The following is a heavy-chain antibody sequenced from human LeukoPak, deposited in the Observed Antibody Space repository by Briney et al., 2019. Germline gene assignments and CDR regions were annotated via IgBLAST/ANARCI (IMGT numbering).Heavy chain of an antibody. V-gene: IGHV3-23*01. CDR1: GFTFSSYA. D-gene: IGHD3-10*01. CDR3: AKTMVRGVIIPLFDY. Sequence: PGGSLRLSCAASGFTFSSYAMSWVRLAPGKGLEWVSAISGSGGSTYYADSVKGRFTISRDNSKNTLYLQMNSLRAEDTAVYYCAKTMVRGVIIPLFDYWGQGTLVTVSS. CDR2: ISGSGGST. J-gene: IGHJ4*02.